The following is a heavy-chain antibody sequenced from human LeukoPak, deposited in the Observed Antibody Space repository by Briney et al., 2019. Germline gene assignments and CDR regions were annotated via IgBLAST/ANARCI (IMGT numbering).Heavy chain of an antibody. J-gene: IGHJ4*02. D-gene: IGHD6-19*01. V-gene: IGHV4-59*11. CDR2: NYYSGST. CDR3: ARVPYTTGWPFYFDY. CDR1: GGSIRSHY. Sequence: AETLFLTCTVSGGSIRSHYWSWIRQPPGKGLEWIGYNYYSGSTNYNPSLKCRVTILVDTSKSQFSLKLTSVTAADTAVYYCARVPYTTGWPFYFDYWGQGILVTVSS.